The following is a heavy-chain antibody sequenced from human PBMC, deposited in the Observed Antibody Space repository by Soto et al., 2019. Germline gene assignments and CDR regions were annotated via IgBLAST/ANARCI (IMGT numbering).Heavy chain of an antibody. J-gene: IGHJ6*03. Sequence: EVQLVESGGGLVQPGRSLRLSCAASGFTFDDYAMHWVRQAPGKGLEWVSGISWNSGSIGYADSVKGRFTISRDNAKNSLYLQMNSLRAEDTALYYCANDAGGTIYYYYYMDVWGKGTTVTVSS. CDR3: ANDAGGTIYYYYYMDV. CDR1: GFTFDDYA. CDR2: ISWNSGSI. V-gene: IGHV3-9*01. D-gene: IGHD1-1*01.